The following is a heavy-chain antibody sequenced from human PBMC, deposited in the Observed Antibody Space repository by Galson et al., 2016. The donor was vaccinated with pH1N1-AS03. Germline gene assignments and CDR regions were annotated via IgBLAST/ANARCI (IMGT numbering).Heavy chain of an antibody. CDR1: GGSIRSYY. J-gene: IGHJ1*01. Sequence: SETLSLTCAVSGGSIRSYYWNWIRQSPGKEMEWIGYIYNDGSTNYNPSLNNRVTISLDKSKNQIFLRLSSVTTSDTAVYYCARGNYGDYGGADWGQGTLVIVSS. D-gene: IGHD4-17*01. CDR3: ARGNYGDYGGAD. CDR2: IYNDGST. V-gene: IGHV4-59*01.